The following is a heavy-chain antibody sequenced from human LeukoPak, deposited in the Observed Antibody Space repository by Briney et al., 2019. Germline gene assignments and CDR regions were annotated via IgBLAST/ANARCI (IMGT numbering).Heavy chain of an antibody. Sequence: GGSLRLSCSASGFTFSSYWMLWVRQAPGKGLEWVANIKQDGSEKYYVDSLKGRFTISRDNAKNSLSLQMNSLRAEDTAVYYCARDMGGVGATVFDYWGQGTLVTVSS. D-gene: IGHD1-26*01. CDR1: GFTFSSYW. J-gene: IGHJ4*02. CDR2: IKQDGSEK. CDR3: ARDMGGVGATVFDY. V-gene: IGHV3-7*01.